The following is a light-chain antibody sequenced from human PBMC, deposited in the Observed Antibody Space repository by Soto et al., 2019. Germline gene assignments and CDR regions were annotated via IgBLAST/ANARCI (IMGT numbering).Light chain of an antibody. Sequence: EIVMPQSPATMSVSPGESDTLSCRASQSVSSNLAWYQQKPGQAPRLLIYGASTRATGIPARFSGSGSGTEFTLTISSLQSEDFAVYYCQKYNNWPQTVGQGTKVDI. J-gene: IGKJ1*01. CDR1: QSVSSN. CDR3: QKYNNWPQT. V-gene: IGKV3-15*01. CDR2: GAS.